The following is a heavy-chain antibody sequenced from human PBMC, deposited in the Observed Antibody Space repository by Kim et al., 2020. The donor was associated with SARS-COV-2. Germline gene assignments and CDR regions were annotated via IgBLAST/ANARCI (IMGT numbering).Heavy chain of an antibody. J-gene: IGHJ4*02. V-gene: IGHV5-10-1*01. CDR3: ARLYYGGNGC. D-gene: IGHD4-17*01. Sequence: YTNYSPSFQGHVTISADKSISTAYLQWSSLKASDTAMYYCARLYYGGNGCWGQGTLVTVSS. CDR2: YT.